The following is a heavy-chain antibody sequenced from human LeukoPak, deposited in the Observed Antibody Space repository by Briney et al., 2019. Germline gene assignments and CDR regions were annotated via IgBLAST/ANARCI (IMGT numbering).Heavy chain of an antibody. CDR1: GFTFSSYW. D-gene: IGHD2-15*01. J-gene: IGHJ4*02. V-gene: IGHV3-7*01. CDR3: AREDCSGGSRYSGFADY. Sequence: GGSLRLSCAASGFTFSSYWMSWVRQAPGKGLEWVANIKQDGSEKYYVDSVKGRFTISRDNAKNSLYLQMNSLRAEDTAVYYCAREDCSGGSRYSGFADYWGQGTLVTVSS. CDR2: IKQDGSEK.